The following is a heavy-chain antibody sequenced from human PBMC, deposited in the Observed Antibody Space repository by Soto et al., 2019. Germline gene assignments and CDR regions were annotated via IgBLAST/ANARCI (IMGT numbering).Heavy chain of an antibody. CDR1: GGSFSGYY. CDR2: INHSGST. Sequence: PSETLSLTCAVYGGSFSGYYWSWIRQPPGKGLEWIGEINHSGSTNYNPSLKSRVTISVDTSKNQFSLKLSSVTAADTAVYYCARGLVRGVIPNWFDPWGQGTLVTVSS. D-gene: IGHD3-10*01. V-gene: IGHV4-34*01. J-gene: IGHJ5*02. CDR3: ARGLVRGVIPNWFDP.